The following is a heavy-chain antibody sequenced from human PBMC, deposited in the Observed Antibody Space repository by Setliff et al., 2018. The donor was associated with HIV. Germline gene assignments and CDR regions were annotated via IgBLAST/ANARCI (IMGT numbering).Heavy chain of an antibody. Sequence: SETLSLTCAVSGYSISSTNWWGWLRQPPGKGLEWIGYIYYSGSINYNPSLKSRVTMAVDTSKNQLSLRLRSVTAVDTAVYYCARSSIVQVPAAPDAPFDVWGQGTMVTVSS. CDR1: GYSISSTNW. CDR3: ARSSIVQVPAAPDAPFDV. CDR2: IYYSGSI. D-gene: IGHD2-2*01. J-gene: IGHJ3*01. V-gene: IGHV4-28*05.